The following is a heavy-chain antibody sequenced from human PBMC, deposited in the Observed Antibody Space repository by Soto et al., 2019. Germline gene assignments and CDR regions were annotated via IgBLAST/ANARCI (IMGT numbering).Heavy chain of an antibody. Sequence: EVHLLESGGGLVHPGESLRLSCGASGFTSSTCVMTGVRQAPGKGLEWVSCITGSGTGIHYADSVKGRVTISSDNSKNTMYLQMNNLRVEDTGVYYCAKGLINGRWYAEDWGQGTLVTVSS. V-gene: IGHV3-23*01. D-gene: IGHD2-15*01. J-gene: IGHJ4*02. CDR3: AKGLINGRWYAED. CDR2: ITGSGTGI. CDR1: GFTSSTCV.